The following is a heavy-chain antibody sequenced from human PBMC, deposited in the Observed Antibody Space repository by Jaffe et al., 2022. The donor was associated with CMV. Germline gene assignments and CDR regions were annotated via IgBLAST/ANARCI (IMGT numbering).Heavy chain of an antibody. V-gene: IGHV3-21*01. CDR2: ISSSSSYI. D-gene: IGHD5-18*01. J-gene: IGHJ4*02. CDR3: ASGEGYSYGSTSVDY. Sequence: EVQLVESGGGLVKPGGSLRLSCAASGFTFSSYSMNWVRQAPGKGLEWVSSISSSSSYIYYADSVKGRFTISRDNAKNSLYLQMNSLRAEDTAVYYCASGEGYSYGSTSVDYWGQGTLVTVSS. CDR1: GFTFSSYS.